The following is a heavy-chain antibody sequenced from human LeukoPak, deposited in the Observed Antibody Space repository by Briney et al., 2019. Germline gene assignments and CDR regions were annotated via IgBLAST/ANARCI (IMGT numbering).Heavy chain of an antibody. J-gene: IGHJ2*01. CDR2: KYRSGTT. CDR3: ARLKDFTGKEYNFFDL. D-gene: IGHD1-1*01. V-gene: IGHV4-4*02. Sequence: PSETLSLTCTMSGDSISNSMLWSWVRQPPGKGLEWVGEKYRSGTTNYNPYLKSRVTISTDNSKNQVSLELNSVTAADTAVYFCARLKDFTGKEYNFFDLWGRGTLVTVSS. CDR1: GDSISNSML.